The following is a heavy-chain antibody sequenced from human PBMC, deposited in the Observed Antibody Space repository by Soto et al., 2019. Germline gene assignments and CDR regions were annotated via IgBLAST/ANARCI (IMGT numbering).Heavy chain of an antibody. CDR2: TYYRSKWYN. J-gene: IGHJ6*02. Sequence: PSQTLSLTCAISGDSVSSNSAAWNWIRQSPSRGLEWLGRTYYRSKWYNDYAVSVKSRITINPDTSKNQFSLQLNSVTPEDTAVYYCARDTRDIVVVPAARWEGEGYPLYGMDVWGQGTTVTVSS. CDR3: ARDTRDIVVVPAARWEGEGYPLYGMDV. D-gene: IGHD2-2*01. V-gene: IGHV6-1*01. CDR1: GDSVSSNSAA.